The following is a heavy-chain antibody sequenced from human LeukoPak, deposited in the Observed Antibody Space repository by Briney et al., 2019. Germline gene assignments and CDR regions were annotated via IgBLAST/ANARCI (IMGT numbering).Heavy chain of an antibody. Sequence: PSETLSLTRTVSGGSIGSDIFYWSWIRQPAGKGLEWIGRIYSNGRTNYNPSLKSRVTMSADTSKSQFSLNLKSVTAADTAVYYCARLGAYCADDCYSYFDPWGQGILVTVSS. J-gene: IGHJ5*02. CDR3: ARLGAYCADDCYSYFDP. V-gene: IGHV4-61*02. CDR1: GGSIGSDIFY. D-gene: IGHD2-21*01. CDR2: IYSNGRT.